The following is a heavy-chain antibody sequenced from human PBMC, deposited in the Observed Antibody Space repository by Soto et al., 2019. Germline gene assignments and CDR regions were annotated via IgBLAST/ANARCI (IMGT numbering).Heavy chain of an antibody. CDR2: IQDGGNK. V-gene: IGHV3-66*02. Sequence: TGGSLRLSCAASGFTVSSKYMTWVRQAPGKGLEWVSLIQDGGNKYYADSVKGRFTISRDNSKNTLYLQMNSLRAEDTAVYYCARAPGKAGYSSGWSPRNRNPDFDYWGQGTLVTVSS. CDR1: GFTVSSKY. J-gene: IGHJ4*02. D-gene: IGHD6-19*01. CDR3: ARAPGKAGYSSGWSPRNRNPDFDY.